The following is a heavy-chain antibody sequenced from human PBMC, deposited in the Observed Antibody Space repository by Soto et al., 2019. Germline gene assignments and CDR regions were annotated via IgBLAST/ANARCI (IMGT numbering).Heavy chain of an antibody. V-gene: IGHV1-69*13. J-gene: IGHJ4*02. CDR2: IIPIFGTA. CDR1: GGTFSSYA. D-gene: IGHD2-15*01. CDR3: ARTPRGVVTPYFDY. Sequence: ASVKVSCKASGGTFSSYAISWVRQAPGQGLEWMGGIIPIFGTANYAQKFQGRVTITADESTSTAYMELSSLRSEDTAVYYCARTPRGVVTPYFDYWGQGTLVTVSS.